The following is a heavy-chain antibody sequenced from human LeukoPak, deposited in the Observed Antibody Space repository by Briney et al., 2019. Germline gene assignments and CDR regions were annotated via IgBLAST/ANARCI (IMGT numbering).Heavy chain of an antibody. CDR3: ARGVYIAAAQYGY. CDR1: GGSISSYY. D-gene: IGHD6-13*01. CDR2: IYYSGTT. V-gene: IGHV4-59*01. Sequence: TPSETLSLTCTVSGGSISSYYWSWIRQPPGKGLEWIGYIYYSGTTNYNPSLKSRVTISVDTSKNQFSLKLSSVTAADTAVYYCARGVYIAAAQYGYWDQGTLVTVSS. J-gene: IGHJ4*02.